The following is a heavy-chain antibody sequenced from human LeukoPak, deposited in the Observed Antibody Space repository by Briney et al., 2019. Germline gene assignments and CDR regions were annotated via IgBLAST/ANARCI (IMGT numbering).Heavy chain of an antibody. J-gene: IGHJ4*02. CDR2: IHHGGTT. CDR3: AKGTSSGWYYFDY. Sequence: SETLSLTCAVSGGSITSGNWWTWVRQSPGKGLEWIGEIHHGGTTNYNPSLKSRVTISVDTSKNQFSLKLDSVTAADTAVYYCAKGTSSGWYYFDYWGQGTLVTVSS. V-gene: IGHV4-4*02. CDR1: GGSITSGNW. D-gene: IGHD6-19*01.